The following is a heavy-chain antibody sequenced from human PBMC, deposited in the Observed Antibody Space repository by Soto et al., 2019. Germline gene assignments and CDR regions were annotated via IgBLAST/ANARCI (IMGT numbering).Heavy chain of an antibody. Sequence: GGSLRLSCAASGFTFSSYAVHWVRQAPGKGLEWVAVISYDGSNKYYADSVKGRFTISRDNSKNTLYLQMISLIAADPSVYYSARDMEVNENFDYWGQGALVTIS. CDR2: ISYDGSNK. D-gene: IGHD1-1*01. V-gene: IGHV3-30-3*01. CDR1: GFTFSSYA. CDR3: ARDMEVNENFDY. J-gene: IGHJ4*02.